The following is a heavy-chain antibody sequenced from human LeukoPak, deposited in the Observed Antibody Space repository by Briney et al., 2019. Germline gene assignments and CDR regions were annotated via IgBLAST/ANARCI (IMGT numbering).Heavy chain of an antibody. Sequence: GGSLRLSCAASGFTFDDYAMHWVQQPPGKGLEWVSGISWNSGSIGYADSVKGRFTISRDNAKNSLYLQMNSLRAEDTALYYCAKDIRDSSGWYSAYDYWGQGTLVTVSS. CDR1: GFTFDDYA. CDR3: AKDIRDSSGWYSAYDY. CDR2: ISWNSGSI. J-gene: IGHJ4*02. V-gene: IGHV3-9*01. D-gene: IGHD6-19*01.